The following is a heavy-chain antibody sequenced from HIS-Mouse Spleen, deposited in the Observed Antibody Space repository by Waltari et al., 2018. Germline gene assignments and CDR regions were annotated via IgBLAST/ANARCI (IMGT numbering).Heavy chain of an antibody. J-gene: IGHJ4*02. Sequence: QVQLQESGPGLVKPSETLSLTCTVSGGSLSSYYWSWIRQPPGKGLEWIGYIYYSGSTNYNPSLKSRVTISVDTSKNQFSLKLSSVTAADTAVYYCAREGLERYYFDYWGQGTLVTVSS. D-gene: IGHD1-1*01. CDR3: AREGLERYYFDY. CDR2: IYYSGST. V-gene: IGHV4-59*01. CDR1: GGSLSSYY.